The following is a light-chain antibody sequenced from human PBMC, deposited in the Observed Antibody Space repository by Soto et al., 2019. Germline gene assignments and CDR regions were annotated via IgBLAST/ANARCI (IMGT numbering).Light chain of an antibody. V-gene: IGKV1-39*01. J-gene: IGKJ2*01. CDR2: AAS. CDR3: QQSDSTLMYT. Sequence: DIQMTQSPSSLSASVGDRVTITCRASQSISSYLNWYQQKPGKAPKLLIYAASSLQSGVPSRFSGSGSGTDCTLTISSLQPEEFATYYCQQSDSTLMYTFGQGTKLEIK. CDR1: QSISSY.